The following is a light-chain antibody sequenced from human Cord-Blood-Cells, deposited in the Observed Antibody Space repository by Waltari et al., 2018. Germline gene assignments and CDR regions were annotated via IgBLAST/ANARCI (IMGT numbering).Light chain of an antibody. CDR1: SSEVGGYNY. Sequence: QSALTHPASVSGSPGQSITISCTGTSSEVGGYNYVSGYKQHPGKAPKLMIYDVSNRTRGVYNRVSGSKSGNTASLTISGLQAEDEAVYYCSSYTSSSTLVFGGGTKLTVL. CDR3: SSYTSSSTLV. J-gene: IGLJ3*02. CDR2: DVS. V-gene: IGLV2-14*03.